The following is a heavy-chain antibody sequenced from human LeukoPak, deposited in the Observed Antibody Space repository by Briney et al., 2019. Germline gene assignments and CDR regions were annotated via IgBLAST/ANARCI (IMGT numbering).Heavy chain of an antibody. J-gene: IGHJ4*02. CDR2: FDPEDGET. CDR3: ATKGRYFDWSDY. V-gene: IGHV1-24*01. Sequence: ASVKVSCKVSGYTLTELSMHWVRQAPGKGLEWMGGFDPEDGETIYAQKFQGRVTMTEDTSTDTAYMELSSLRSEDTAVYYCATKGRYFDWSDYWGQGTLVTVSS. CDR1: GYTLTELS. D-gene: IGHD3-9*01.